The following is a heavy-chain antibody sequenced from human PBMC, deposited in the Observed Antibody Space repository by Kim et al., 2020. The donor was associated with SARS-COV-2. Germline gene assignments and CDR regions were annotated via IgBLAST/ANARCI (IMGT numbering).Heavy chain of an antibody. J-gene: IGHJ4*02. D-gene: IGHD6-19*01. CDR2: IYYSGST. V-gene: IGHV4-39*01. CDR1: GGSISSSSYY. CDR3: ARLGAVADPY. Sequence: SETLSLTCTVSGGSISSSSYYWGWIRQPPGKGLEWIGSIYYSGSTYYNPSLKSRVTISVDTSKNQFSLKLSSVTAADTAVYYCARLGAVADPYWGQGTLVTVSS.